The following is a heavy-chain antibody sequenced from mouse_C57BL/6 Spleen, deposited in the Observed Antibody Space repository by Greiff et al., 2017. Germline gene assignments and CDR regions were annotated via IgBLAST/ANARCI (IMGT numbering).Heavy chain of an antibody. D-gene: IGHD2-1*01. J-gene: IGHJ1*03. CDR1: GYTFTTYP. Sequence: VQLVESGAELVKPGASVKMSCKASGYTFTTYPIEWMKQNHGKSLEWIGNFHPYNDDTKYNEKFKGKATLTVEKSYSTVYLELSRLTSDDSAVYYCARGGNFLWYFDVWGTGTTVTVSS. CDR3: ARGGNFLWYFDV. CDR2: FHPYNDDT. V-gene: IGHV1-47*01.